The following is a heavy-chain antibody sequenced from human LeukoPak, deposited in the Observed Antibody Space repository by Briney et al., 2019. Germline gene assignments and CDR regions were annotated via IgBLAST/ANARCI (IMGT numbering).Heavy chain of an antibody. D-gene: IGHD5-12*01. CDR1: GGSISSSSYY. CDR3: ARRADRVSGYDGYYYYGMDV. V-gene: IGHV4-39*01. Sequence: SETLSLTCTVSGGSISSSSYYWGWIRQPPGKGLEWIGSTYYSGSTYYNPSLKSRVTISVDTAKNQFSLKLSSVTAADTAVYYCARRADRVSGYDGYYYYGMDVWGQGTTVTVSS. CDR2: TYYSGST. J-gene: IGHJ6*02.